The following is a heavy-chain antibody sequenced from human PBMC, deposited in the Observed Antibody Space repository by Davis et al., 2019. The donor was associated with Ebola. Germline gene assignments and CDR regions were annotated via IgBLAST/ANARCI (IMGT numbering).Heavy chain of an antibody. Sequence: PGGSLRLSCTVSGGSISSYYWSWIRQPPGKGLEWIGYIYYSGSTSYNPSLKSRVTISVDTSKNQFSLKLSSVTAADTAVYYCAREDGYNPGAFDYWGQGTLVTVSS. J-gene: IGHJ4*02. CDR3: AREDGYNPGAFDY. CDR2: IYYSGST. CDR1: GGSISSYY. D-gene: IGHD5-24*01. V-gene: IGHV4-59*01.